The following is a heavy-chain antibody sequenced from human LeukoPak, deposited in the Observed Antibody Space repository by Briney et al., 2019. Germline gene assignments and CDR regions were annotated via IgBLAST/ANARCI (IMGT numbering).Heavy chain of an antibody. CDR3: ARHGGYGDYLTEYFQH. CDR1: GYSFTTYW. D-gene: IGHD4-17*01. CDR2: IHPGDSDT. Sequence: GESLKISCKGSGYSFTTYWIGWVRQMPGKGLEWMGIIHPGDSDTRYSPSFQGQVTLSADKSINTAYLQWSSLTASDTAMYYCARHGGYGDYLTEYFQHWGQGTLVTVSS. J-gene: IGHJ1*01. V-gene: IGHV5-51*01.